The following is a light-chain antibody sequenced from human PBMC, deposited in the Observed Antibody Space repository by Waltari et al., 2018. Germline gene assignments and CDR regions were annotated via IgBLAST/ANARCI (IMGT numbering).Light chain of an antibody. Sequence: QSALTQPASVSGSPGQSITISCTGTSSDVGSYNLVSWYQQHPGKAPKLMIYEGSKRPSGVSNRFSGSKSGNTASLTISGLQAEDEADYYCCSYADSSTWVFGGGTKLTVL. CDR1: SSDVGSYNL. CDR2: EGS. CDR3: CSYADSSTWV. J-gene: IGLJ3*02. V-gene: IGLV2-23*01.